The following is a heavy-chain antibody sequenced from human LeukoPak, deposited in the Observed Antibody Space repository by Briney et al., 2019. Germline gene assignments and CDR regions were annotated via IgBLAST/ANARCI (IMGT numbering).Heavy chain of an antibody. J-gene: IGHJ6*02. D-gene: IGHD4-17*01. CDR3: ARDDYGDSSDYYYGMDV. CDR1: GGSISSGSYY. Sequence: PSETLSLTCTVSGGSISSGSYYWSWIRQPAGKGLEWIGHIYTSGSTNYNPSLKSRVTISVDTSKNQFSLKLSSVTAADTAVYYCARDDYGDSSDYYYGMDVWGQGTTVTVSS. CDR2: IYTSGST. V-gene: IGHV4-61*09.